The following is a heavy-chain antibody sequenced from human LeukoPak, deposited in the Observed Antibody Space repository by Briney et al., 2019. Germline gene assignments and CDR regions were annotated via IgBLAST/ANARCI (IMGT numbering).Heavy chain of an antibody. V-gene: IGHV3-11*01. Sequence: GGSLRLSCAASGFTFSDYYMSWIRQAPGKGLEWVSYISSSGSTIYYADSVKGRFTISRDNAKNSLYLQMNSLRAEDTAVYYCARGTDYYYDSSGYYDFDYWGQGTLVTVSS. D-gene: IGHD3-22*01. J-gene: IGHJ4*02. CDR2: ISSSGSTI. CDR1: GFTFSDYY. CDR3: ARGTDYYYDSSGYYDFDY.